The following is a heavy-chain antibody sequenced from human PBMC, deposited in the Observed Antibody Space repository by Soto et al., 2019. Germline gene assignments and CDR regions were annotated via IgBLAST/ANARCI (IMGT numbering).Heavy chain of an antibody. J-gene: IGHJ6*02. CDR2: INPSGGST. Sequence: ASVKVSCKASGYTFTSYYMHGVRQAPGQGLEWMGIINPSGGSTSYAQKFQGRVTMTRDTSTSTVYMELSSLRSEDTAVYYCAIIVVVVAATSEGYGMDVWGQGTTVTVSS. V-gene: IGHV1-46*03. CDR1: GYTFTSYY. D-gene: IGHD2-15*01. CDR3: AIIVVVVAATSEGYGMDV.